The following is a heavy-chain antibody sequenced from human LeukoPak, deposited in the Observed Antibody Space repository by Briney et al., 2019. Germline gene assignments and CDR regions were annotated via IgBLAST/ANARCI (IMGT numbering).Heavy chain of an antibody. Sequence: ASVKVSCKASGFTFSSYAMHWVRQAPGKGLEWVSVIYSGGSTYYADSVKGRFTISRDNSKNTLYLQMNSLRAEDTAVYYCARSLKYSSSQYYFDYWGQGTLVTVSS. V-gene: IGHV3-53*01. CDR2: IYSGGST. CDR1: GFTFSSYA. CDR3: ARSLKYSSSQYYFDY. D-gene: IGHD6-13*01. J-gene: IGHJ4*02.